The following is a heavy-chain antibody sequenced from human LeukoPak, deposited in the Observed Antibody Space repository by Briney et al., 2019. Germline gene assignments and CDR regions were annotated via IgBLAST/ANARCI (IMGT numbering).Heavy chain of an antibody. Sequence: ASVKVSCKASGYTFTGYYMHWVRQAPGQGLEWMGWINPNSGGTNYAQKFQGRVTMTRDTSISTAYMELSRLRFDDTAVYYCARVLKYQLLYHYWGQGTLVTVSS. J-gene: IGHJ4*02. D-gene: IGHD2-2*02. CDR3: ARVLKYQLLYHY. V-gene: IGHV1-2*02. CDR2: INPNSGGT. CDR1: GYTFTGYY.